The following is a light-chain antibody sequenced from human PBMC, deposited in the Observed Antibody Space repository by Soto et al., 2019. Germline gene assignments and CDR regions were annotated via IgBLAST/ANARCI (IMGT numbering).Light chain of an antibody. CDR3: QQYKNYPWT. CDR2: GAS. J-gene: IGKJ1*01. Sequence: AIRMTQSPSSLSASAGDRVAIACRASQDVGRYLAWYQQKPGQAPKLLIYGASTLQSGVTSRFSGGGSGTDFTLTISCLQSEDFATYFCQQYKNYPWTFGQGTKVEIK. V-gene: IGKV1-8*01. CDR1: QDVGRY.